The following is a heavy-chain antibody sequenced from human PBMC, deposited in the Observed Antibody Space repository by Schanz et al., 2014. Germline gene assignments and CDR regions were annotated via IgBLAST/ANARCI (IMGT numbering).Heavy chain of an antibody. D-gene: IGHD3-10*01. CDR2: INTGGDST. V-gene: IGHV3-53*01. J-gene: IGHJ4*02. CDR3: AGWFVMRGVILDS. CDR1: GFSVGNKY. Sequence: EVQLVESGGGLVQPGGSLRLSCAASGFSVGNKYMHWVRQAPGKGLEWVSSINTGGDSTYYADSVKGRFTISRDNSRDTVYQQKSSRRADDTAKYCCAGWFVMRGVILDSWGQGALVTVSS.